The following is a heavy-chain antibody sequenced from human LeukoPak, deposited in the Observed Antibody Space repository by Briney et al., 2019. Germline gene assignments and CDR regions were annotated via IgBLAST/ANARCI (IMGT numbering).Heavy chain of an antibody. CDR3: ARVPAAIGGNWFDP. J-gene: IGHJ5*02. D-gene: IGHD2-2*01. CDR1: DGSISSGSYY. CDR2: IYHSGST. Sequence: PSETLSLTCTVSDGSISSGSYYWSWIRQPPGKGLEWIGYIYHSGSTYYNPSLKSRVTISVDRSKNQFSLKLSSVTAADTAVYYCARVPAAIGGNWFDPWGQGTLVTVSS. V-gene: IGHV4-30-2*01.